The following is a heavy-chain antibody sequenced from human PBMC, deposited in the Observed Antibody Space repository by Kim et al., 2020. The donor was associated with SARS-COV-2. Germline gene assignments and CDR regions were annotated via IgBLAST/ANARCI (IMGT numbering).Heavy chain of an antibody. J-gene: IGHJ4*02. CDR2: ISSSNSAI. CDR1: GFTFSRCS. CDR3: ARDPYYYDSSGYYGSKYYFDY. Sequence: GGSLRLSCAASGFTFSRCSMSWVRQAPEKGLEWVSYISSSNSAIFYADSVKGRFTISRDNAKNSVYLQMNSLRDEDTAVYYCARDPYYYDSSGYYGSKYYFDYWGQRTLGSVSS. D-gene: IGHD3-22*01. V-gene: IGHV3-48*02.